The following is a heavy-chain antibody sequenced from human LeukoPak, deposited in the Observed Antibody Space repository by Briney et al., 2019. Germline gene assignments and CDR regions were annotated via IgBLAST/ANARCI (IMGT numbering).Heavy chain of an antibody. J-gene: IGHJ4*02. CDR1: GFTFSSYG. D-gene: IGHD1-7*01. CDR2: ISYDGSNK. CDR3: AREGGGRTTPNFDY. V-gene: IGHV3-30*03. Sequence: PGGSLRLSCAASGFTFSSYGMHWVRQAPGKGLEWVAVISYDGSNKYYADSVKGRFTISRDNSKNTLYLQMGSLRAEDMAVYYCAREGGGRTTPNFDYWGQGTLVTVSS.